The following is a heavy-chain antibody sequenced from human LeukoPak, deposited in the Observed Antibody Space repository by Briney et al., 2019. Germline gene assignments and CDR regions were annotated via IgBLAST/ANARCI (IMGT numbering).Heavy chain of an antibody. CDR1: GFTFSSYE. Sequence: GGSLRLSCAASGFTFSSYEMNWVRQAPGKGLEWVSYISSSGSTIYYADSVKGRFTISRDNAKNSLYLQMNSLRAEDTAVYYCARAHDYGDYVHQHWGQGTLVTVSS. CDR3: ARAHDYGDYVHQH. D-gene: IGHD4-17*01. CDR2: ISSSGSTI. V-gene: IGHV3-48*03. J-gene: IGHJ1*01.